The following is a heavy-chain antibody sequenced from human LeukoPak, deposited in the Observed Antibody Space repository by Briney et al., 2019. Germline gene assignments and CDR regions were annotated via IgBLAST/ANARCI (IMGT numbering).Heavy chain of an antibody. D-gene: IGHD3-22*01. J-gene: IGHJ6*02. CDR2: IVVGSGNT. Sequence: SVKVSCKASGFTFTSSAMQWLRQARGQRLEWIGWIVVGSGNTNYAQKFQERVTITRDMSISTAYMELSSLRSEDTAVYYCARVAYYYDSAGKSLKFFYGMDVWGQGTTVTVSS. V-gene: IGHV1-58*02. CDR1: GFTFTSSA. CDR3: ARVAYYYDSAGKSLKFFYGMDV.